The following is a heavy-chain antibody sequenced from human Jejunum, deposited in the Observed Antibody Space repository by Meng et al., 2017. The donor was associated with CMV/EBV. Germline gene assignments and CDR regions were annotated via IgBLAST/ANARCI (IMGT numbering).Heavy chain of an antibody. J-gene: IGHJ6*02. V-gene: IGHV3-23*03. CDR3: TRESGYLI. CDR2: IFGGGSST. D-gene: IGHD5-12*01. Sequence: LSCAGSGFPFCSHAMGWVRQAPGKGPEWVSFIFGGGSSTYYADSVKGRFTISKDDSKNTLYLQMNSLRVEDTAVYYCTRESGYLIWGQGTTVTVSS. CDR1: GFPFCSHA.